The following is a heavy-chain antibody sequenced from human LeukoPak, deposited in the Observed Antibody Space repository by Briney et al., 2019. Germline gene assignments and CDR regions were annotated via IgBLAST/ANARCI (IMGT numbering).Heavy chain of an antibody. CDR1: GFTFSSYT. V-gene: IGHV3-23*01. J-gene: IGHJ4*02. Sequence: GGSLRLSCAASGFTFSSYTMRWVRQAPGKGLEWVSAISGSGGSTYYADSAKGRFTISRDNSKNTLYLQVDSLRVEDTAVYYCAKVSGSSDDSWGQGTLVTVSS. D-gene: IGHD3-10*01. CDR2: ISGSGGST. CDR3: AKVSGSSDDS.